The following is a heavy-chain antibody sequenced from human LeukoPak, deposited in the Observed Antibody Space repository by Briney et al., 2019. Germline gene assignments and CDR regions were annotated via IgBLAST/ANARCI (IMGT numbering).Heavy chain of an antibody. V-gene: IGHV3-21*01. J-gene: IGHJ5*02. D-gene: IGHD3-10*01. CDR1: GFTFSSYS. Sequence: GGSLRLSCAASGFTFSSYSMNWVRQAPGKGLEWVSSISSSSSYIYYADSVKGRFTISRDNAKNSLYLQMNSLRAEDTAVYYCARDQVLLWFGEFAHWGQGTLVTVSS. CDR2: ISSSSSYI. CDR3: ARDQVLLWFGEFAH.